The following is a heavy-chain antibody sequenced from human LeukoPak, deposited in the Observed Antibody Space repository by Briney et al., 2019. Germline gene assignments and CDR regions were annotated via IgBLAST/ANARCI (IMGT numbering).Heavy chain of an antibody. CDR2: IYTSGST. V-gene: IGHV4-4*07. CDR1: GGSISSYY. D-gene: IGHD3-3*01. Sequence: SETLSLTCTVSGGSISSYYWSWIRQPAGKGLELTGRIYTSGSTNYNPSLKSRVTMSVDTSKNQFSLKLSSVTAADTAVYYCARDLRMAIFGVVIKDPNWFDPWGQGTLVTVSS. J-gene: IGHJ5*02. CDR3: ARDLRMAIFGVVIKDPNWFDP.